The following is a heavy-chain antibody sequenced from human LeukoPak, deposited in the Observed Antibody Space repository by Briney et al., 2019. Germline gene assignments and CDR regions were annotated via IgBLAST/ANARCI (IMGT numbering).Heavy chain of an antibody. Sequence: ASVKVSCKASGGTFSSYAISWVRQAPGQGLEWMGIINPSGGSTSYAQKFQGRVTMTRDTSTSTVYMELSSLRAEDTAVYYCARGVVTAETDAFDIWGQGTMVTVSS. CDR3: ARGVVTAETDAFDI. CDR1: GGTFSSYA. V-gene: IGHV1-46*01. CDR2: INPSGGST. J-gene: IGHJ3*02. D-gene: IGHD2-21*02.